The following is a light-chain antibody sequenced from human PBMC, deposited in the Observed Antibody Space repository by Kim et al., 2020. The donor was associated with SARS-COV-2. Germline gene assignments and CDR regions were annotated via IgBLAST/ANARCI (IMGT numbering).Light chain of an antibody. CDR1: QTNPSY. Sequence: SASVGDRVTITCRESQTNPSYLNWYQQKPEKAPIPQIFAASILQRGFLSMFSDSGSGTDFSLTISSVQPEDFATYYCQQGYIFPYTFGQGTKLEI. J-gene: IGKJ2*01. CDR3: QQGYIFPYT. CDR2: AAS. V-gene: IGKV1-39*01.